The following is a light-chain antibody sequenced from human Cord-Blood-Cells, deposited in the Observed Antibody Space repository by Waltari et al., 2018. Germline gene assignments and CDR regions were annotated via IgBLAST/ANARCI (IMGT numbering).Light chain of an antibody. CDR3: QQYNSYSWT. CDR2: DAS. Sequence: GDRVTITCRASQRNSSWLAWYQQKPGKAPKLLIYDASSLESGVPSRFSGSGSGTEFTLTISSLQPDEFATYYCQQYNSYSWTFGQGTKVEIK. CDR1: QRNSSW. V-gene: IGKV1-5*01. J-gene: IGKJ1*01.